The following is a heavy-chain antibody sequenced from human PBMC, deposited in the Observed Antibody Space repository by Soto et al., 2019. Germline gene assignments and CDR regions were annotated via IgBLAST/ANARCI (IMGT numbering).Heavy chain of an antibody. CDR1: GYTFTSYG. CDR2: ISAYNGNT. V-gene: IGHV1-18*01. Sequence: GASVKVSCKASGYTFTSYGISWVRQAPGQGLEWMGWISAYNGNTNYAQKLQGRVTMTTDTSTSTAYMELRSLRSDDTAVYYCARAAKYYDFWSGYYNDFDYWGQGTLVTVSS. CDR3: ARAAKYYDFWSGYYNDFDY. D-gene: IGHD3-3*01. J-gene: IGHJ4*02.